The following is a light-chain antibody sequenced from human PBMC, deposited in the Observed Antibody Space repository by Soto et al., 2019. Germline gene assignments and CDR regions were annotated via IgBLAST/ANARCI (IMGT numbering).Light chain of an antibody. J-gene: IGLJ1*01. V-gene: IGLV1-44*01. Sequence: QSVLTQPPSASGTPGQRVTISCSGSSSNIGRNPVNWYLQLPGTAPKLLIYSSNQRPSGVPDRFSGSKSGTSASLAISGLQSEDEADYYYCAAWDDSLNGLYVFGTGTKVTVL. CDR3: AAWDDSLNGLYV. CDR2: SSN. CDR1: SSNIGRNP.